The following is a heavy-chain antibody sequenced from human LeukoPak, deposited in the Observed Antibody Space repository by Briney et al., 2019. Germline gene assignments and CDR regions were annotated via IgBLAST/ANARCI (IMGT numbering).Heavy chain of an antibody. CDR2: ISSNGGST. D-gene: IGHD2-2*01. Sequence: PGGSLRLSCSASGFTFSNYAMHWVRQAPGKGLEYVSTISSNGGSTYYADSVKGRFTISRDNSKNTLYLQMSSLRAEDTAVYYCVKDARYCSSISCYAGDYWGQGTLVTVSS. J-gene: IGHJ4*02. V-gene: IGHV3-64D*06. CDR3: VKDARYCSSISCYAGDY. CDR1: GFTFSNYA.